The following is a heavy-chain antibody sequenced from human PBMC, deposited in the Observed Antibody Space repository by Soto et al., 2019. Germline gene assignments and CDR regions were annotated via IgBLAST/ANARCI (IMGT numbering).Heavy chain of an antibody. CDR2: VYPGDSDT. V-gene: IGHV5-51*01. Sequence: GESLKISCKGSGYSFTTYWIGWVRQMPGKGLEWMGIVYPGDSDTRYSPSFQGQVTISADKSISTAYLQWSSLKASDTAMYYCARHVCGGTCYSSYYYGMDVWGQGTTVTVSS. J-gene: IGHJ6*02. CDR3: ARHVCGGTCYSSYYYGMDV. D-gene: IGHD2-15*01. CDR1: GYSFTTYW.